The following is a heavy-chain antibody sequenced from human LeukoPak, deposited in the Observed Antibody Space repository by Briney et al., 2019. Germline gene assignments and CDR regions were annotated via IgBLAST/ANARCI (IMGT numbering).Heavy chain of an antibody. Sequence: PGGSLRLSCAASGFSVSTNYMSWVRQAPGKGLEWVSVIYSGGSTYYADSVKGRFTISRDNSKNTLYLQMNSLRAEDTAVYYCARCDSSGYLTLIDYWGQGTLVTVSS. J-gene: IGHJ4*02. CDR2: IYSGGST. V-gene: IGHV3-66*01. CDR3: ARCDSSGYLTLIDY. CDR1: GFSVSTNY. D-gene: IGHD3-22*01.